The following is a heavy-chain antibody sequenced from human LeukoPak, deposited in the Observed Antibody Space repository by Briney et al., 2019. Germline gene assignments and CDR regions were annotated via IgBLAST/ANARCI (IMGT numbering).Heavy chain of an antibody. J-gene: IGHJ4*02. CDR1: GGSFSGYY. CDR2: INHSGST. CDR3: AREHSDYGGNPFLY. V-gene: IGHV4-34*01. Sequence: PSETLSLTCAVYGGSFSGYYWSWIRQPPGKGLEWIGEINHSGSTNYNPSLKSRVTISVDTSKNQFSLKLSSVTAADTAVYYCAREHSDYGGNPFLYWGQGTLVTVSS. D-gene: IGHD4-23*01.